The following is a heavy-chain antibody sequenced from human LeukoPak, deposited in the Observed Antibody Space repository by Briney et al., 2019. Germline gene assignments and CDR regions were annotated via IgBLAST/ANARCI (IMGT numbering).Heavy chain of an antibody. D-gene: IGHD3-10*01. Sequence: PSETLSLTCTVSGRSVSSGMDYWGWSRKPPGKGLEWIGYIYYSGSTNYDPSLKSRVTISVDTSKNQFSLKLSSVTAADTAVYYCARVIRSYYTFDYWGQGTLVTVSP. CDR3: ARVIRSYYTFDY. CDR2: IYYSGST. J-gene: IGHJ4*02. V-gene: IGHV4-61*01. CDR1: GRSVSSGMDY.